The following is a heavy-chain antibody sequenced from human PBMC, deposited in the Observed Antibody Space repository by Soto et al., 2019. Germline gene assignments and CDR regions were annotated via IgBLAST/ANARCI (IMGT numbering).Heavy chain of an antibody. CDR1: GGTFSSYA. D-gene: IGHD6-6*01. CDR2: IIPIFGTA. Sequence: SVKVSCKASGGTFSSYAISWVRQAPGQGLEWMGGIIPIFGTANYAQKFQGRVTITADESTSTAYMELSSLRSEDTAVYYCARVVDPIAARPDAFDIWGQGTMVTVSS. V-gene: IGHV1-69*13. CDR3: ARVVDPIAARPDAFDI. J-gene: IGHJ3*02.